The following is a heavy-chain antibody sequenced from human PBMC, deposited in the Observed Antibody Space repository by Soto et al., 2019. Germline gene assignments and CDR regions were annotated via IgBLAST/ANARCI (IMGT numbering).Heavy chain of an antibody. J-gene: IGHJ4*02. D-gene: IGHD2-15*01. CDR3: ASLRDGLYCSGGSCYRNFDY. V-gene: IGHV4-31*03. Sequence: SDTLSLTCTVSGGSISIGGYYWSWIHHHPGKGLEWIGYIYYSGSTYYNPSLKSRVTISVDTSKNQFSLKLSSVTAADTAVYYCASLRDGLYCSGGSCYRNFDYWGQGTLVTVS. CDR2: IYYSGST. CDR1: GGSISIGGYY.